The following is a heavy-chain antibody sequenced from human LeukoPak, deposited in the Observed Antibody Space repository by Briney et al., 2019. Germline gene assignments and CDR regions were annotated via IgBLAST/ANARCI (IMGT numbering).Heavy chain of an antibody. J-gene: IGHJ4*02. CDR1: GFTFSSYG. CDR2: ISYDGSNK. CDR3: AKKMERHYDSSGYYASGIDY. D-gene: IGHD3-22*01. V-gene: IGHV3-30*18. Sequence: GGSLRLSCAASGFTFSSYGMHWVRQAPGKGLEWVAVISYDGSNKYYADSVKGRFTISRDNPKNTLYLQMNSLRAEDTAVYYCAKKMERHYDSSGYYASGIDYWGQGTLVTVSS.